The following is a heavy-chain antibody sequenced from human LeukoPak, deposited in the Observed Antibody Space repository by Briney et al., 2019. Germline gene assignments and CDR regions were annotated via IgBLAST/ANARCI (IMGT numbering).Heavy chain of an antibody. Sequence: GASVKVSCKASGGTFSSYAISWVRQAPGQGLEWMGGIIPIFGTANYAQKFQGRVTITTDESTSTAYMELSSLRSEDTAVYNCARGGSYRAEYLQHWGQGTLVTVSS. CDR2: IIPIFGTA. V-gene: IGHV1-69*05. J-gene: IGHJ1*01. CDR3: ARGGSYRAEYLQH. D-gene: IGHD1-26*01. CDR1: GGTFSSYA.